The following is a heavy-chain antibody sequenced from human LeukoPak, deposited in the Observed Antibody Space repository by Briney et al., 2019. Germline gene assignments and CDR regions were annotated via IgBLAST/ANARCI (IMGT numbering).Heavy chain of an antibody. Sequence: GGSLRLSCAASGFTVSSNYMSWVRQAPGKGLEWVSVIYSGGSTYYADSVKGRFTISRDNSKNTLYLQMNSLRAEDTAVYYYARAMYYDFWSGLDYWGQGTLVTVSS. J-gene: IGHJ4*02. CDR1: GFTVSSNY. CDR3: ARAMYYDFWSGLDY. V-gene: IGHV3-53*01. CDR2: IYSGGST. D-gene: IGHD3-3*01.